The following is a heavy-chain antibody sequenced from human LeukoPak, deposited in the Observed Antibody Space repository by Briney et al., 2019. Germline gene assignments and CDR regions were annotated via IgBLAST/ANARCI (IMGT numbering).Heavy chain of an antibody. CDR2: ISYDGSNK. J-gene: IGHJ6*02. Sequence: GGSLRLSCTASGFTFRSFEMNWVRQAPGKGLEWVAVISYDGSNKYYADSVKGRFTISRDNSKNTLYLQMNSLRAEDTAVYYCARGLHYYYYGMDVWGQGTTVTVSS. CDR3: ARGLHYYYYGMDV. CDR1: GFTFRSFE. D-gene: IGHD3-10*01. V-gene: IGHV3-30-3*01.